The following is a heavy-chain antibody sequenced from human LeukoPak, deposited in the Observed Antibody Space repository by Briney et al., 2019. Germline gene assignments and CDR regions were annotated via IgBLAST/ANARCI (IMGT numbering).Heavy chain of an antibody. J-gene: IGHJ6*03. CDR3: ARQGGGSSGWYYYYYYMDV. D-gene: IGHD6-19*01. CDR2: IYYSGST. V-gene: IGHV4-39*01. CDR1: GGSISSSSYY. Sequence: SETLSLTCTVSGGSISSSSYYWGWIRQPPGKGLEWIGSIYYSGSTYYNPSLKSRVTISVDTSKNQFSLKLSSVTAADTAVYYCARQGGGSSGWYYYYYYMDVWGKGTTVTISS.